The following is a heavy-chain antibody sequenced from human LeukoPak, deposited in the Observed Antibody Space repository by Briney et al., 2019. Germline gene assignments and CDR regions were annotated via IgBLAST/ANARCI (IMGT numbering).Heavy chain of an antibody. D-gene: IGHD1-26*01. CDR3: ARVGATISNAFDI. V-gene: IGHV4-30-2*01. Sequence: SQTLSLTCTVSGGSISSGGYYWSWIRQPPGKGLEWIGYIYHSGSTYYNPSLKSRVTISVDRSKNQFSLKLSSVTAADTAVYYRARVGATISNAFDIWGQGTMVTVSS. J-gene: IGHJ3*02. CDR2: IYHSGST. CDR1: GGSISSGGYY.